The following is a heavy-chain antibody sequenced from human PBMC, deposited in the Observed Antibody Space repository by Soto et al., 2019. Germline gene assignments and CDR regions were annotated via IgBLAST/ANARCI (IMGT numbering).Heavy chain of an antibody. D-gene: IGHD6-13*01. J-gene: IGHJ6*02. Sequence: GGSLRLSCAASGFTFSNAWMSWVRQAPGKGLEWVGRIKSKTDGGTTDYAAPVKGRFTISRDDSKNTLYLQMNSLKTEDTAVYYCTTDPGYSSSLYLGNYYYYYGMDFWGQGTKVTVSS. CDR1: GFTFSNAW. V-gene: IGHV3-15*01. CDR3: TTDPGYSSSLYLGNYYYYYGMDF. CDR2: IKSKTDGGTT.